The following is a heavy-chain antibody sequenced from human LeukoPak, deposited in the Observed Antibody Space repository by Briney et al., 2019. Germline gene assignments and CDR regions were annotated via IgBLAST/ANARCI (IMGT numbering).Heavy chain of an antibody. CDR2: ISWDGGST. D-gene: IGHD3-9*01. CDR1: GFTFDDYT. J-gene: IGHJ4*02. CDR3: ARDRTWYDILTALSL. Sequence: RPGGSLRLSCAASGFTFDDYTMHWVRQAPGKGLEWVSLISWDGGSTYYADSVKGRFTISRDNAKNSLYLQMNSLRAEDTAVYYCARDRTWYDILTALSLWGQGTLVTVSS. V-gene: IGHV3-43*01.